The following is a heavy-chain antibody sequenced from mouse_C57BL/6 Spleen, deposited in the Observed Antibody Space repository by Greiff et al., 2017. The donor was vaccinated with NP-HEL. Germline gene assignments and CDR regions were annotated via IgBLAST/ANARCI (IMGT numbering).Heavy chain of an antibody. CDR2: ISSGSSTI. D-gene: IGHD2-3*01. Sequence: DVKLVESGGGLVKPGGSLKLSCAASGFTFSDYGMHWVRQAPEKGLEWVAYISSGSSTIYYADTVKGRFTISRDNAKNTLFLQMTSLRSEDKAMYYCASDGYYALDYWGQGTSVTVSS. J-gene: IGHJ4*01. V-gene: IGHV5-17*01. CDR3: ASDGYYALDY. CDR1: GFTFSDYG.